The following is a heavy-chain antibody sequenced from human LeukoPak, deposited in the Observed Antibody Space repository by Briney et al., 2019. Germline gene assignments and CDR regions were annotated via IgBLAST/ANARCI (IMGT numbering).Heavy chain of an antibody. J-gene: IGHJ4*02. CDR1: GFSFSSYA. D-gene: IGHD1-26*01. CDR3: ARDLSGSFSFDY. V-gene: IGHV3-30*04. CDR2: LSYDGSNK. Sequence: GGSLRLSCAASGFSFSSYAMHWVRQAPGKGLEWVAALSYDGSNKYYADSVKGRFTISRDNSKNTLYLQMNSPRAEDTAVYFCARDLSGSFSFDYWGQGALVTVSS.